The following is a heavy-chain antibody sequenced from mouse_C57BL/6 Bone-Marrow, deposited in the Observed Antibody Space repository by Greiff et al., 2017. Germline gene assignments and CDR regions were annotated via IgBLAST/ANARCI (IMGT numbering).Heavy chain of an antibody. CDR3: TDYYGSSYDYYAMDY. CDR2: IDPETGGT. V-gene: IGHV1-15*01. D-gene: IGHD1-1*01. J-gene: IGHJ4*01. Sequence: LVESGAELVRPGASVTLSCKASGYTFTDYEMHWVKQTPVHGLEWIGAIDPETGGTAYNQKFKGKAILTADKSSSTAYMEIRSLTSEDSAVYYCTDYYGSSYDYYAMDYWGQGTSVTVSS. CDR1: GYTFTDYE.